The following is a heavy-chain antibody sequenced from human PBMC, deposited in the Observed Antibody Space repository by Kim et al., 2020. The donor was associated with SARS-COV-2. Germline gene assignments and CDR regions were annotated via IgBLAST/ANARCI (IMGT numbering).Heavy chain of an antibody. Sequence: SETLSLTCTVSGGSISSYYWSWIRQPPGKGLEWIGYIYYSGSTNYNPSLKSRVTISVDTSKNQFSLKLSSVTAADTAVYYCARVGEYAWGYDSLYYFDYWGQGTLVTVSS. CDR1: GGSISSYY. D-gene: IGHD5-12*01. V-gene: IGHV4-59*01. J-gene: IGHJ4*02. CDR3: ARVGEYAWGYDSLYYFDY. CDR2: IYYSGST.